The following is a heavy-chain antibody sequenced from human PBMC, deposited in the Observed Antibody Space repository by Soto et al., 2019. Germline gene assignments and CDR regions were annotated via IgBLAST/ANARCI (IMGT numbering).Heavy chain of an antibody. V-gene: IGHV1-3*01. CDR1: GYILTNYA. J-gene: IGHJ4*02. D-gene: IGHD6-13*01. Sequence: ASVKVSCKASGYILTNYAIHWVRQAPGQRLEWMGWINGGNGNTKYSQKFQGRVTVTRDTSASTAYMELSSLRSEDTAVYYCARGHNSSWTSIDYWGQGTPVTVSS. CDR3: ARGHNSSWTSIDY. CDR2: INGGNGNT.